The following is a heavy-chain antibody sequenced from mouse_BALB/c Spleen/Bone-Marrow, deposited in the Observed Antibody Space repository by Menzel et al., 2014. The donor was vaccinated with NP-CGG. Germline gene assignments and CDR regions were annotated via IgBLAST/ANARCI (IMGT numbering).Heavy chain of an antibody. CDR1: GYAFTNYL. CDR2: INPGSGGT. D-gene: IGHD2-10*01. V-gene: IGHV1-54*01. Sequence: QVQLQQSGAELVRPGTSVEVSCKASGYAFTNYLIEWVKQRPGQGLEWIGVINPGSGGTNYNEKFKGKATLTADKSSSTAYMQLSSLTSDDSAVYFCARGAYYGNYFDYWGQGTTLTVSS. CDR3: ARGAYYGNYFDY. J-gene: IGHJ2*01.